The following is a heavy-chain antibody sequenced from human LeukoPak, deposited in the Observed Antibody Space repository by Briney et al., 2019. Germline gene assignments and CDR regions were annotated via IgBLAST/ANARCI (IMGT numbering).Heavy chain of an antibody. V-gene: IGHV4-34*01. CDR1: GGSFSGYY. CDR3: ARDADLRGYSYGWAFDI. D-gene: IGHD5-18*01. J-gene: IGHJ3*02. Sequence: PSETLSLTCAVYGGSFSGYYWSWIRQPPGKGLEWIGEINHSGSTNYNPSLKSRVTMSVDTSKNQFSLKLSSVTAADTAVYYCARDADLRGYSYGWAFDIWGQGTMVTVSS. CDR2: INHSGST.